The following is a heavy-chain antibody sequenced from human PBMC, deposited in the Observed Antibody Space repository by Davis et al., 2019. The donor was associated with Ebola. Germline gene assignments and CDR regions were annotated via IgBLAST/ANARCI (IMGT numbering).Heavy chain of an antibody. Sequence: MPSETLSLTCTVPGDSISGYYWSWLRQPPGKGLEWIGYIYYSGSTNYNPSLKSRVTISVDTSKNQFSLKLSSVTAADTAVYYCASIGRSGWYPRDYWGQGTLVTVSS. CDR2: IYYSGST. D-gene: IGHD6-19*01. CDR1: GDSISGYY. V-gene: IGHV4-59*08. J-gene: IGHJ4*02. CDR3: ASIGRSGWYPRDY.